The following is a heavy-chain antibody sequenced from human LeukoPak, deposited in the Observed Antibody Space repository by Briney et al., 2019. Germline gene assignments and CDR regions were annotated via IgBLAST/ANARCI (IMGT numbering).Heavy chain of an antibody. CDR2: INQDESAK. J-gene: IGHJ4*02. Sequence: GGSLRLSCAPSGLTLSRYWMRWVRQPPGKGLEWVASINQDESAKFYVDPVKGRFTISRDNAKNSLFLQMNSLRAEDTAFYYCAKLLRDARIYDFWGQGTLVTVSS. D-gene: IGHD4-23*01. V-gene: IGHV3-7*01. CDR3: AKLLRDARIYDF. CDR1: GLTLSRYW.